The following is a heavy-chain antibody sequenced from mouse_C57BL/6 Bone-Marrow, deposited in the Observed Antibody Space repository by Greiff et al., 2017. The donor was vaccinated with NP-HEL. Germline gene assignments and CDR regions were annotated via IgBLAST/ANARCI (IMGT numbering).Heavy chain of an antibody. CDR2: INPSSGYT. CDR3: ARGGYYPFAY. V-gene: IGHV1-4*01. D-gene: IGHD2-3*01. CDR1: GYTFTSYT. J-gene: IGHJ3*01. Sequence: QVQLKESGAELARPGASVKMSCKASGYTFTSYTMHWVKQRPGQGLEWIGYINPSSGYTKYNQKFKDKATLTADKSSSTAYMQLSSLTSEDSAVYYCARGGYYPFAYWGQGTLVTVSA.